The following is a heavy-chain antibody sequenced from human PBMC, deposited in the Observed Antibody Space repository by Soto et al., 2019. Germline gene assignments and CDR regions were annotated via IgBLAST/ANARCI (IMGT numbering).Heavy chain of an antibody. Sequence: GGSLRLSCAASGFTFSSYWMHWVRQAPGKGLVWVSRINSDGSSTSYADTVKGRFTISRDNAKNTLYLQMNSLRAEDTAVYYCARTSGTMVRGVIIRPSYYYYYMDVWGKGTTVTVSS. V-gene: IGHV3-74*01. D-gene: IGHD3-10*01. CDR1: GFTFSSYW. J-gene: IGHJ6*03. CDR2: INSDGSST. CDR3: ARTSGTMVRGVIIRPSYYYYYMDV.